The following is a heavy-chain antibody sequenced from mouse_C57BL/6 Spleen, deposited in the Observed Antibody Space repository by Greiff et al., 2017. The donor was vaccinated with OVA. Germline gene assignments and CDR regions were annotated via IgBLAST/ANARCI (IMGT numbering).Heavy chain of an antibody. V-gene: IGHV1-80*01. Sequence: VQLQQSGAELVKPGASVKISCKASGYAFSSYWMNWVKQRPGKGLEWIGQIYPGDGDTNYNGKFKGKATLTADKSSSTAYMQLSSLTSEDSAVYFCARYGTGTLYFDYWGQGTTLTVSS. CDR2: IYPGDGDT. J-gene: IGHJ2*01. CDR1: GYAFSSYW. D-gene: IGHD4-1*01. CDR3: ARYGTGTLYFDY.